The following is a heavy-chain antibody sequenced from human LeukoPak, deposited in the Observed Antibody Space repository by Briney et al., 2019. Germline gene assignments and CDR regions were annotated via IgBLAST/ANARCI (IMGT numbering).Heavy chain of an antibody. CDR3: ARDSRPYCGGDCSIDY. J-gene: IGHJ4*02. CDR2: ISSNGGNT. V-gene: IGHV3-64*02. CDR1: GFTFISYT. Sequence: AGGSLRLSGVASGFTFISYTMHWVRQAPGKGLEYVSGISSNGGNTYYSDSVKGRFSISRDNSKNTLYLQMGSLRAEDMAVYYCARDSRPYCGGDCSIDYWGQGTLVTVSS. D-gene: IGHD2-21*02.